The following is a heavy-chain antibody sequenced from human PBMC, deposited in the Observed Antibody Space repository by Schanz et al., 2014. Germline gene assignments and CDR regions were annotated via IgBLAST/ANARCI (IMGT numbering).Heavy chain of an antibody. J-gene: IGHJ4*02. V-gene: IGHV3-30*18. D-gene: IGHD3-22*01. CDR3: AKSYDTSGYSGFDY. Sequence: VQLVESGGGLVQPGGSLRLSCAASGFTFGTFWMSWVRQAPGKGLDWVATISYDGSNKYYGDSVKGRFTISRDNSKNTLYLQMNSLRTEDTAVYFCAKSYDTSGYSGFDYWGQGTLVTVSS. CDR1: GFTFGTFW. CDR2: ISYDGSNK.